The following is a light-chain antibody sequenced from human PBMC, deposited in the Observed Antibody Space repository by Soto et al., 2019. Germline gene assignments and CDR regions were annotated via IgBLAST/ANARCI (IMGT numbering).Light chain of an antibody. CDR1: QGIDSS. CDR3: QQLHDYPIT. CDR2: AAS. J-gene: IGKJ5*01. V-gene: IGKV1-9*01. Sequence: ILLTQCPSSLSASVGYRVTITWRASQGIDSSFAWYQQKPGKAPKLLIYAASSLQSGVPSRFSGSGSGTDFTLTISSLQPEDFATYYCQQLHDYPITFGQGTRLEIK.